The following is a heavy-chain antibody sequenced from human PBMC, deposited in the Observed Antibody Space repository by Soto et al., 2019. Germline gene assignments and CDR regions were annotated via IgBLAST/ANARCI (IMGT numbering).Heavy chain of an antibody. D-gene: IGHD4-4*01. J-gene: IGHJ4*02. Sequence: GGSLRLSCTASGFTFGDYAMSWVRQAPGKGLEWVGFIRSKAYGGTTEYAASVKGRFTISRDDSKSIAYLQMNSLKTEETAVYYCTGTPVTTDYWGQGTLVTVSS. CDR1: GFTFGDYA. CDR3: TGTPVTTDY. CDR2: IRSKAYGGTT. V-gene: IGHV3-49*04.